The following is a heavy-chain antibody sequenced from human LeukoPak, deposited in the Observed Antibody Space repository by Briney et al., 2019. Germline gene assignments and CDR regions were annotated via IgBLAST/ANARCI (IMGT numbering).Heavy chain of an antibody. CDR1: GGSFSGYY. CDR2: INHSGST. CDR3: ARHPRYDILTGLIRLLYFDY. J-gene: IGHJ4*02. Sequence: SETLSLTCAVYGGSFSGYYWSWIRQPPGKGLEWIGEINHSGSTNYNPSLESRVTISVDTSKNQFSLKLSSVTAADTAVYYCARHPRYDILTGLIRLLYFDYWGQGTLVTVSS. V-gene: IGHV4-34*01. D-gene: IGHD3-9*01.